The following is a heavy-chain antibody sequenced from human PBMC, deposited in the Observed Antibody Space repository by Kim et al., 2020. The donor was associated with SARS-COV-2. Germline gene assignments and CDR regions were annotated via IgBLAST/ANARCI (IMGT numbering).Heavy chain of an antibody. Sequence: SETLSLTCTVSGGSISSGGYYWSWIRQHPGKGLEWIGYIYYSGSTYYNPSLKSRVTISVDTSKNQFSLKLSSVTAADTAVYYCARGDFYYYYGMDVWGQGTTVTVSS. J-gene: IGHJ6*02. CDR1: GGSISSGGYY. CDR2: IYYSGST. V-gene: IGHV4-31*03. CDR3: ARGDFYYYYGMDV.